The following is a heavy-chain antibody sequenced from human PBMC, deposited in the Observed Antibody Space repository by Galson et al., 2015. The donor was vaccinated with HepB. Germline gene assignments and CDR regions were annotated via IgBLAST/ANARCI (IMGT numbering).Heavy chain of an antibody. V-gene: IGHV1-3*01. CDR1: GYTFTNYA. D-gene: IGHD3-10*01. Sequence: SVKVSCKASGYTFTNYAMHWVRQAPGQRLEWMGWINAGNGNTKYSQKFQGRVTITRDTSASTAYMELSSLRSEDTAVYYCARGSLYGSRSYYNLNGALDYWGQGTLVTVSS. CDR2: INAGNGNT. J-gene: IGHJ4*02. CDR3: ARGSLYGSRSYYNLNGALDY.